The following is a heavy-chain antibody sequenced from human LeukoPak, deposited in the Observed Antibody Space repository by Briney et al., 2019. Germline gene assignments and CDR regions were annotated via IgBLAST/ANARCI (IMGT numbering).Heavy chain of an antibody. D-gene: IGHD1-26*01. J-gene: IGHJ6*02. Sequence: SETLSLTCTVSGGSISSYYWGWIRQPPGKGLEWIGYIYYSGSTNYNPSLKSRVTISVDTSKNQFSLKLSSVTAADTAVYYCARGTIVGTPHGMDVWGQGTTVTVSS. CDR3: ARGTIVGTPHGMDV. CDR2: IYYSGST. CDR1: GGSISSYY. V-gene: IGHV4-59*01.